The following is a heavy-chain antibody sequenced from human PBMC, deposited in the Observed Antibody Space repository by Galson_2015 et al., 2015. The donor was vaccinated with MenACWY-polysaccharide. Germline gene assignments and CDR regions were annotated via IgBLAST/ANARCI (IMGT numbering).Heavy chain of an antibody. V-gene: IGHV1-18*01. CDR3: ARDFLSTVTTRPGY. CDR1: GYTLTSYG. Sequence: SVKVSCKASGYTLTSYGISWVRQAPGQGLEWMGWISVYNGNTKYAQNLQGRVTMTTDTSTSTAYMELRSLRSDDTAVYYCARDFLSTVTTRPGYWGQGTLVTVSS. J-gene: IGHJ4*02. D-gene: IGHD4-17*01. CDR2: ISVYNGNT.